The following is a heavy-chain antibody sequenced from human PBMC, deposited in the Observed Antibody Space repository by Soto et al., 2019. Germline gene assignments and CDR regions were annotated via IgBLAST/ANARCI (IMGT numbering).Heavy chain of an antibody. J-gene: IGHJ6*02. D-gene: IGHD2-2*01. CDR2: ISWNSGSI. Sequence: EVQLVESGGGLVQPGRSLRLSCAASGFTFDDYAMHWVRQAPGKGLEWVSGISWNSGSIGYADSVKGRFTISRDNAKNSLYLQTNSLRAEDTAMYYCAKDRHGYCSSSMDVWGQGTTVTVSS. CDR3: AKDRHGYCSSSMDV. V-gene: IGHV3-9*01. CDR1: GFTFDDYA.